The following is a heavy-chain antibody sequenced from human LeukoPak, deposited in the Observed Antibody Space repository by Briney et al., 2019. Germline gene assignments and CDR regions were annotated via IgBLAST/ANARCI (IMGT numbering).Heavy chain of an antibody. J-gene: IGHJ4*02. D-gene: IGHD3-9*01. CDR1: GFTFSSYG. Sequence: PGGSLRLSCAASGFTFSSYGMSWVRQAPGKGLEWVSGISGSGGSTYYAESVKGRFTISRDNSKNTLYLQMNSLRAEDTAVYYCARLYYDILTGYYIGRGHFDYWGQGTLVTVSS. CDR2: ISGSGGST. CDR3: ARLYYDILTGYYIGRGHFDY. V-gene: IGHV3-23*01.